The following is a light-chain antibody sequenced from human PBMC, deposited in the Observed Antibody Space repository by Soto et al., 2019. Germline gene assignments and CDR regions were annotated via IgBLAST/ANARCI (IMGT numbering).Light chain of an antibody. Sequence: EIVLTQSPATLSLSPGERVTLSCRASQSVSSHLAWYQQKAGQAPRLLIYAASNRATGVPARFSGSGSGTAFSLTISSLEPEDFAVYYCQQRAHWPSITFGQGTRLEI. CDR1: QSVSSH. J-gene: IGKJ5*01. V-gene: IGKV3-11*01. CDR3: QQRAHWPSIT. CDR2: AAS.